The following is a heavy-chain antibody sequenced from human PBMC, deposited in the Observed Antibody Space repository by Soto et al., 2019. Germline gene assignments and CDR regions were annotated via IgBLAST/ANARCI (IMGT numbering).Heavy chain of an antibody. J-gene: IGHJ4*02. D-gene: IGHD3-22*01. Sequence: GERRKSSGNVSVYTLAGYWITWVRQKPGKGLEWIGRIDPSDSQTYYSPSFRGHVTISVTKSITTVFLQWSSLRASDTAMYYCARQIYDSDTGPNFQYYFDSWGQGTPVTVSS. CDR1: VYTLAGYW. CDR2: IDPSDSQT. CDR3: ARQIYDSDTGPNFQYYFDS. V-gene: IGHV5-10-1*01.